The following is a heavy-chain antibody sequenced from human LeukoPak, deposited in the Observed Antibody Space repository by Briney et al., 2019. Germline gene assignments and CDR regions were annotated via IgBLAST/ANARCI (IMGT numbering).Heavy chain of an antibody. D-gene: IGHD5-18*01. Sequence: SQTLSLTCKVSGGSISSGSYYWSWIRQPAGKGLEWIGRIYSSGHTNYNPSLKSRVTVSADTSKNQFSLNLSSVTAADTAVYYCARSRGFSYGFNFDYWGQGTLVTVSS. CDR3: ARSRGFSYGFNFDY. V-gene: IGHV4-61*02. J-gene: IGHJ4*02. CDR2: IYSSGHT. CDR1: GGSISSGSYY.